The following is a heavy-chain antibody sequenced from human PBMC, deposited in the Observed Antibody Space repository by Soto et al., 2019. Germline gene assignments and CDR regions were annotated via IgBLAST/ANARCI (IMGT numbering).Heavy chain of an antibody. V-gene: IGHV4-34*01. D-gene: IGHD5-12*01. J-gene: IGHJ4*02. Sequence: PSETLSLTCAVDGGCFSGYYWSCIRQPPGKGLEWIGEINHSGSTNYNPSLKSRVTISVDTSKNQFSLKLSSVTAADTAVYYCARGYSGYDPFDYWGQGTLVTVSS. CDR3: ARGYSGYDPFDY. CDR2: INHSGST. CDR1: GGCFSGYY.